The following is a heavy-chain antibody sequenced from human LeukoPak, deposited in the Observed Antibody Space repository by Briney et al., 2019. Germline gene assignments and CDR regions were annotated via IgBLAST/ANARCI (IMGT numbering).Heavy chain of an antibody. D-gene: IGHD2-2*02. J-gene: IGHJ5*02. V-gene: IGHV1-18*01. Sequence: GASVKVSCKASGYTFTRYGISWVRQAPGQGLEWMGWISAYNGNTNYAQKLQGRVTMTTDTSTSTAYMELRSLRSDDTAVYYCARQLGYCSSTSCYTQMYNWFDPWGQGTLVTVSS. CDR3: ARQLGYCSSTSCYTQMYNWFDP. CDR2: ISAYNGNT. CDR1: GYTFTRYG.